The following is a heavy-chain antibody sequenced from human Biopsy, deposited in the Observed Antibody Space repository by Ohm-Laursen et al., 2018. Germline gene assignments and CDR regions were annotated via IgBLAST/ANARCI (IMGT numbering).Heavy chain of an antibody. Sequence: ASVKVSCKPSGFSFTGYYIHWVRQAPGQGLEWMGWISPKSGGTNYAQKFQGNITMTKNTSMSTAYMDMSRLRSDDTAVYYCALQSVAQMRNFDYWGQGTLVTVSS. V-gene: IGHV1-2*02. CDR2: ISPKSGGT. CDR3: ALQSVAQMRNFDY. CDR1: GFSFTGYY. D-gene: IGHD6-19*01. J-gene: IGHJ4*02.